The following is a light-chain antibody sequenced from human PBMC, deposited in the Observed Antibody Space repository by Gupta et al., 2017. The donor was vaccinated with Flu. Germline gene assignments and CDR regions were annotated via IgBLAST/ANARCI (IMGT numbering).Light chain of an antibody. CDR1: QSVTNNY. CDR3: HQDGPAPLT. CDR2: GAS. Sequence: EIVLTQSPGTLSLSPGERATLSCRASQSVTNNYLAWYQQKPAQAPRLLIYGASRRATGIPDRFSGSGSGTDCTRTIRRLETEDCAVYYCHQDGPAPLTFGQGTTVEVK. V-gene: IGKV3-20*01. J-gene: IGKJ1*01.